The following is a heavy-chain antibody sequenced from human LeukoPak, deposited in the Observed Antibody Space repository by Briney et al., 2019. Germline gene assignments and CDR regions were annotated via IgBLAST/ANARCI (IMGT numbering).Heavy chain of an antibody. CDR1: GLTFTNAW. Sequence: PGGSLRLSCAASGLTFTNAWMNWVRQAPGKGLEWVGRIASKTDGGTTDYAAPVKGRFTISRDDSKNTLFLQMNSLKTEDTAAYYCTTGIRGDCGQGTLVTVSS. CDR2: IASKTDGGTT. J-gene: IGHJ4*02. V-gene: IGHV3-15*04. CDR3: TTGIRGD.